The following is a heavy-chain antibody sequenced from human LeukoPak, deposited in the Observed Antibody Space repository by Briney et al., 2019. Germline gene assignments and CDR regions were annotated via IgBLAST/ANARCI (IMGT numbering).Heavy chain of an antibody. V-gene: IGHV3-30*03. Sequence: GGSLRLSGAASGLTFPHYGIHWVRQAPGKGLEWVSVISWDGSSKNYVDSVKGRFTISRDNSKNTLYLQMSYLRVDDTALYYCTTFDMWGQGTMVTVSS. CDR3: TTFDM. J-gene: IGHJ3*02. CDR1: GLTFPHYG. CDR2: ISWDGSSK.